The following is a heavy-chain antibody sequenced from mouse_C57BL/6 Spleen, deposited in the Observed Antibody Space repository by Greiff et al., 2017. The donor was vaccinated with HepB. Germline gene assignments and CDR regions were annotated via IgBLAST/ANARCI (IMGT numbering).Heavy chain of an antibody. D-gene: IGHD1-1*01. Sequence: EVKLQQSGPELVKPGASVKISCKASGYSFTDYNMNWVKQSNGKSLEWIGVINPNYGTTSYNQKFKGKATLTVDQSSSTAYMQINSLTSEDSAVYYCAISSLLRDWYFDVWGTGTTVTVSS. CDR3: AISSLLRDWYFDV. V-gene: IGHV1-39*01. J-gene: IGHJ1*03. CDR2: INPNYGTT. CDR1: GYSFTDYN.